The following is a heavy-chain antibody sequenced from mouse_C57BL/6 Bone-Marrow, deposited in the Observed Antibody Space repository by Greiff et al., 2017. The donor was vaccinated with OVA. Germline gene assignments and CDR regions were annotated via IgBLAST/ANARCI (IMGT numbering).Heavy chain of an antibody. D-gene: IGHD2-3*01. Sequence: QVQLKESGPGLVQPSQSLSITCTVSGFSLTSYGVHWVRQSPGKGLEWLGVIWRGGSTDYTAAFMSRLSITKDNSKSQVFFKMNSLQADDTAIYYCAKNLYDGYYEGYAMDYWGQGTSVTVSS. CDR3: AKNLYDGYYEGYAMDY. V-gene: IGHV2-5*01. CDR1: GFSLTSYG. J-gene: IGHJ4*01. CDR2: IWRGGST.